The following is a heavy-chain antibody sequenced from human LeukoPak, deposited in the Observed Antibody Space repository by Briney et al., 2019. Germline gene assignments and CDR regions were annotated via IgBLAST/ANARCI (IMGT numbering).Heavy chain of an antibody. J-gene: IGHJ4*02. Sequence: PGGSLRLSCAASGFTFNNAWMSWVRQAQGKGLEWVSYIDKSGTNIDYADSVKGRFTVSRDNTRNSLFLQMNSLSAEDTAVYFCAREERRLYGNPDHWGQGTLVTVSS. D-gene: IGHD2/OR15-2a*01. CDR1: GFTFNNAW. V-gene: IGHV3-11*01. CDR2: IDKSGTNI. CDR3: AREERRLYGNPDH.